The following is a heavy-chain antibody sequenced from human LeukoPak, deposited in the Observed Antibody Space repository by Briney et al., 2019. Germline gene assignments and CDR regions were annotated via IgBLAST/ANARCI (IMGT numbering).Heavy chain of an antibody. D-gene: IGHD6-19*01. J-gene: IGHJ5*02. CDR3: ARRTHSSGWYVSYNWFDP. CDR2: MNPNSGNT. V-gene: IGHV1-8*01. Sequence: ASVKVSCKASGYTFTSYDINWVRQATGQGLEWMGWMNPNSGNTGYAQKFQGRVTMTRNTSISTAYMELSSLRSEDTAVYYCARRTHSSGWYVSYNWFDPWGQGTLVTASS. CDR1: GYTFTSYD.